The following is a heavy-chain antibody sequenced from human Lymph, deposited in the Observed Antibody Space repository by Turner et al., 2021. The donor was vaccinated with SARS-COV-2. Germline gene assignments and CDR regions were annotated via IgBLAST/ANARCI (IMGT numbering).Heavy chain of an antibody. J-gene: IGHJ6*02. CDR1: VYIFTGYY. CDR3: ARDTRGDYSYYYDGMDV. CDR2: INPNSGGT. Sequence: QVQLVQSGAEVKRPGASVKVSCNASVYIFTGYYMHWVRQAPGQGLEWMGWINPNSGGTNYAQKFQGRVTMTRDTSISTAYMEVSRLRSDDTAVYYCARDTRGDYSYYYDGMDVWGQGTTVTVSS. D-gene: IGHD4-17*01. V-gene: IGHV1-2*02.